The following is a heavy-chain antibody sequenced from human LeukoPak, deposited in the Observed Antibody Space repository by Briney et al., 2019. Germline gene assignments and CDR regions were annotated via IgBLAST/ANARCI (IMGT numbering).Heavy chain of an antibody. Sequence: ASVKVSCKASGYTFTSYGISWVRQAPGQGLEWMGWISAYNGNTNYAQKLQGRVTMTTDTSTSTAYMELRSLRSDDTAVYYCAREGGVDILTGYWDYFDYWGQGTLVTVSS. D-gene: IGHD3-9*01. V-gene: IGHV1-18*04. J-gene: IGHJ4*02. CDR1: GYTFTSYG. CDR2: ISAYNGNT. CDR3: AREGGVDILTGYWDYFDY.